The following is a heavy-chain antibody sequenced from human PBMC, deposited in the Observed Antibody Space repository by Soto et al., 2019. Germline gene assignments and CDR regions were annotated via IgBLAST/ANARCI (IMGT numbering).Heavy chain of an antibody. D-gene: IGHD2-21*01. V-gene: IGHV3-74*01. CDR2: INSDGSST. J-gene: IGHJ3*02. CDR3: AIISYIEDLWSDDALDI. Sequence: KGLVWVSRINSDGSSTSYADSVKGRFTISRDNAKNTLYLQMNSLRAEDTAVYYCAIISYIEDLWSDDALDISAQPTMVTVSS.